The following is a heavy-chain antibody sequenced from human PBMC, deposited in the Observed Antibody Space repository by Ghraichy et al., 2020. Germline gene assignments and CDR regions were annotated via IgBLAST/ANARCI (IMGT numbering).Heavy chain of an antibody. CDR3: ARDVGTITDQGWFSYYYYGMDV. J-gene: IGHJ6*02. CDR2: IWYDGSNK. Sequence: GGSLRLSCAASGFTFSSYGMHWVRQAPGKGLEWVAVIWYDGSNKYYADSVKGRFTISRDNSKNTLYLQMNSLRAEDTAVYYCARDVGTITDQGWFSYYYYGMDVWGQGTTVTVSS. V-gene: IGHV3-33*01. D-gene: IGHD5-12*01. CDR1: GFTFSSYG.